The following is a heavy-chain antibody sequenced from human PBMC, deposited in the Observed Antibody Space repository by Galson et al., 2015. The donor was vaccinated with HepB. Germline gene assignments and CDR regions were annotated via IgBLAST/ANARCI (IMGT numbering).Heavy chain of an antibody. CDR1: GYTFTSSA. D-gene: IGHD3-3*01. J-gene: IGHJ6*02. Sequence: SVKVSCKASGYTFTSSAMHWVRQAPGQRLEWMGWINAGNGNTKYSQKFQGRVTITRATSASTAYMELSSLRSEDTAVYYCARPRDQWSGLDYYYYGMDVWGQGTTVTVSS. CDR3: ARPRDQWSGLDYYYYGMDV. V-gene: IGHV1-3*01. CDR2: INAGNGNT.